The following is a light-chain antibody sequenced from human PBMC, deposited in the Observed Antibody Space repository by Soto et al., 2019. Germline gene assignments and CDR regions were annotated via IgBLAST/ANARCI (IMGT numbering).Light chain of an antibody. CDR1: QSVSHDY. CDR3: QQYDSSPTWT. J-gene: IGKJ1*01. CDR2: AAS. V-gene: IGKV3-20*01. Sequence: EIVLAQSPGTLSLSPGQRATLSCRASQSVSHDYVAWYQHKPGQAPRLLIYAASSRPSGIPDKFGGSGSGTDFTLTISRLEPEDSAVYYCQQYDSSPTWTFGQGTKVDIK.